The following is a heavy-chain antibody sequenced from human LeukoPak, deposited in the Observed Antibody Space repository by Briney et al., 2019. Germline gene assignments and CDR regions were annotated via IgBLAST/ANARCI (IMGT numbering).Heavy chain of an antibody. V-gene: IGHV4-34*01. CDR3: ARGKRGSQTETYYFDY. D-gene: IGHD1-14*01. J-gene: IGHJ4*02. Sequence: SETLSLTCAVYGGSFSGYYWSWIRQPPGKGLERIGEINHSGSTNYNPSLKSRVTISVDTSKNQFSLKLSSVTAADTAVYYYARGKRGSQTETYYFDYWGQGTLVTVSS. CDR2: INHSGST. CDR1: GGSFSGYY.